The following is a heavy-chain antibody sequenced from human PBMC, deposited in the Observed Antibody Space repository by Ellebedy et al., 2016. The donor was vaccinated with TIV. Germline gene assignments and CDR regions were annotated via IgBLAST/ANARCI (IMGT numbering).Heavy chain of an antibody. CDR2: FNLEASEI. Sequence: AASVKVSCKIYGGTVTELSINWVRQAPGKGLEWMGGFNLEASEIEYGEKFQGRVTMTEDTSTDTAYMELTNLGSEDTAIYYCAAEVWLGMDNWFDPWGQGTLVIVSS. V-gene: IGHV1-24*01. CDR3: AAEVWLGMDNWFDP. J-gene: IGHJ5*02. CDR1: GGTVTELS. D-gene: IGHD3-10*01.